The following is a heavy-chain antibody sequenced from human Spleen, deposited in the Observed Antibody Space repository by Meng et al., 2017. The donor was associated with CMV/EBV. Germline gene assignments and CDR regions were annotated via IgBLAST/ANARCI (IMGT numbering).Heavy chain of an antibody. CDR2: IIPILGIA. V-gene: IGHV1-69*10. CDR1: GGTFSSYA. Sequence: SVKVSCKASGGTFSSYAISWVRQAPGQGLEWMGGIIPILGIANYAQKFQGRVTITADKSTSTAYMELSSLRSEDTAVYYCAREDRASGSYYNYYYGMDVWGQGTTVTVSS. CDR3: AREDRASGSYYNYYYGMDV. J-gene: IGHJ6*02. D-gene: IGHD1-26*01.